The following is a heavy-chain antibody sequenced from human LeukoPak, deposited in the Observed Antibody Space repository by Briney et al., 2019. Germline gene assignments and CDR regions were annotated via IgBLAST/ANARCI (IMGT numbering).Heavy chain of an antibody. Sequence: PGGSLRLSCAASGFTLSSYWMSWVRQAPGKGLEWVANIKQDGSEKYYVDSVKGRFTISRDNAKNSLYLQMNSLRAEDTAVYYCARLTPARPDYFDYWGQGTLVTVSS. CDR1: GFTLSSYW. CDR2: IKQDGSEK. V-gene: IGHV3-7*01. CDR3: ARLTPARPDYFDY. D-gene: IGHD6-25*01. J-gene: IGHJ4*02.